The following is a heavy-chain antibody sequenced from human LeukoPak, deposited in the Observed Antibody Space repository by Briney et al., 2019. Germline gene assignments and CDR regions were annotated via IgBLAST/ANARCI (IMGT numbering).Heavy chain of an antibody. V-gene: IGHV1-69*13. Sequence: ASVKVSCKASGYTFTSYAISWVRQAPGQGLEWMGGIIPIFGTANYAQKFQGRVTITADESTSTAYMELSSLRSEDTAVYYCARGLGSYRPEYFQHWGQGTLVTVSS. CDR1: GYTFTSYA. D-gene: IGHD1-26*01. J-gene: IGHJ1*01. CDR2: IIPIFGTA. CDR3: ARGLGSYRPEYFQH.